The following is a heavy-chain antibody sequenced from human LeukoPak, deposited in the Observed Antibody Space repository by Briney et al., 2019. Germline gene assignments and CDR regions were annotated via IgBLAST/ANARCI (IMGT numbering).Heavy chain of an antibody. V-gene: IGHV4-34*01. D-gene: IGHD6-13*01. CDR2: INDSGST. Sequence: PSETLSLTCAVYGGSFSGYYWSWIRQPPGKGLEWIGEINDSGSTNYNPSLKSRVTISVDTSKNQFSLKLSSVTAADTAVYYCARVIAAAGYVWGQGTLVTVSS. CDR3: ARVIAAAGYV. J-gene: IGHJ4*02. CDR1: GGSFSGYY.